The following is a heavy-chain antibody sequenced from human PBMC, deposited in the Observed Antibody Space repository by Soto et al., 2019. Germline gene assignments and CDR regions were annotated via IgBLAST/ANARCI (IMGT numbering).Heavy chain of an antibody. Sequence: GGSLRLSCAASGFTFSSYSMNWVRQAPGKGLEWVSYISSSSSTIYYADSVKGRFTISRDNAKNSLYLQMNSLRDEDTAVYYCARAAKGSSPHLDYWGQGTLVTVSS. CDR2: ISSSSSTI. CDR3: ARAAKGSSPHLDY. J-gene: IGHJ4*02. V-gene: IGHV3-48*02. CDR1: GFTFSSYS. D-gene: IGHD1-26*01.